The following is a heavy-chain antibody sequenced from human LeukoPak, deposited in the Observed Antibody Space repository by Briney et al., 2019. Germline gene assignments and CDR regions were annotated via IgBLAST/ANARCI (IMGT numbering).Heavy chain of an antibody. D-gene: IGHD6-19*01. CDR3: ARDASSGRGYYFDY. J-gene: IGHJ4*02. V-gene: IGHV4-59*01. CDR1: GGSISSYY. CDR2: IYYSGST. Sequence: SETLSLTCTVSGGSISSYYWSWIRQPPGKGLEWIGYIYYSGSTNYNPSLKSRVTISVDTYKNQFSLKLSSVTAADTALYYCARDASSGRGYYFDYWGQGTLVTVSS.